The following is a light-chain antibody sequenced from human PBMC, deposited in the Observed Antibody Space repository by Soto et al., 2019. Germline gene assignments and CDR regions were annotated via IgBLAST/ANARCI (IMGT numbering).Light chain of an antibody. Sequence: QSALTQPRSVSGSPGQSVTISCTGTSSDVGGYNYVSWYQQHPGKAPKLMIYSVSNRPSGVSYRFSGSKSGNTASLTISGLQAEDEADYYCISYTVSRSYVFGTGTKLTVL. CDR2: SVS. J-gene: IGLJ1*01. CDR3: ISYTVSRSYV. V-gene: IGLV2-11*01. CDR1: SSDVGGYNY.